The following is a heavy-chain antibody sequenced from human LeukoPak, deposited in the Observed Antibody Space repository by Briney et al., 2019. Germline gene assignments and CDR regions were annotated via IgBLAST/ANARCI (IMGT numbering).Heavy chain of an antibody. CDR3: AREPPNYDILTGYPDAFDI. D-gene: IGHD3-9*01. CDR2: INPNSGGT. CDR1: GYTFTGYY. J-gene: IGHJ3*02. V-gene: IGHV1-2*02. Sequence: ASVKVSCKASGYTFTGYYMHWVRQAPGQGLEWMGWINPNSGGTNYAQKFQGRVTMTRGTSISTAYMELSRLRSDDTAVYYCAREPPNYDILTGYPDAFDIWGQGTMVTVSS.